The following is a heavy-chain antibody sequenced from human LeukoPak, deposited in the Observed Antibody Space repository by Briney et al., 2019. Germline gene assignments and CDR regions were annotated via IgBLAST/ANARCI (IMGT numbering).Heavy chain of an antibody. CDR3: AKEAVRSSIAVAGTRYFQH. CDR1: GFTFSRYG. V-gene: IGHV3-23*01. CDR2: ISGSGGST. J-gene: IGHJ1*01. Sequence: PGGSLRLSCAASGFTFSRYGMSWVRQAPGKGLEWVSAISGSGGSTFYADSVKGRFTISRDNSKNTLCLQMNSLRAEDTAVYYCAKEAVRSSIAVAGTRYFQHWGQGTLVTVSS. D-gene: IGHD6-13*01.